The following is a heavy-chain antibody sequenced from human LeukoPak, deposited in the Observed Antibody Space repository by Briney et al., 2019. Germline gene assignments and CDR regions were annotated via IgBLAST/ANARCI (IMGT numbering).Heavy chain of an antibody. J-gene: IGHJ4*02. CDR3: AKSQQFGFDY. V-gene: IGHV3-30*02. Sequence: PGGSLRLSCAASGFTFSSYGMLWVRQAPGKGLEWVTFIRYDGSIKYYADSAKGRFTISRDNSKNTLYLQRNSLRAEDTAVYYCAKSQQFGFDYWGQGTLVTVSS. D-gene: IGHD6-6*01. CDR2: IRYDGSIK. CDR1: GFTFSSYG.